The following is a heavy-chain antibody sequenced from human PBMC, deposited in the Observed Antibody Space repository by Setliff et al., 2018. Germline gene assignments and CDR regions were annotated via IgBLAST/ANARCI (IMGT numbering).Heavy chain of an antibody. CDR3: ARAEYYYGSGSFHPYYMDV. CDR2: IYYSGST. CDR1: GGSISSSSYY. Sequence: PSETLSLTCTVSGGSISSSSYYWGWIRQPPGKGLEWIGSIYYSGSTYYNQSLKSRVTISVDTSKNQFSLKLSSVTAADTAVYYCARAEYYYGSGSFHPYYMDVWGQGTTVTVSS. D-gene: IGHD3-10*01. J-gene: IGHJ6*03. V-gene: IGHV4-39*07.